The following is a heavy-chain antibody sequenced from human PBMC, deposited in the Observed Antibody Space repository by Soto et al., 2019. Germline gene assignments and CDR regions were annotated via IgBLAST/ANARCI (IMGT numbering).Heavy chain of an antibody. Sequence: QVQLVQSGAEVKKPGSSVKVSCKASGGTFSSYAISWVRQAPGQGLEWMGGIIPIFGTANYAQKFQGRVTITADESTSTDYMELSSLRSEDTAVYYCARDRAVPAEYYYYGMDVWGQGTTVTVSS. CDR1: GGTFSSYA. CDR2: IIPIFGTA. J-gene: IGHJ6*02. D-gene: IGHD2-2*01. CDR3: ARDRAVPAEYYYYGMDV. V-gene: IGHV1-69*01.